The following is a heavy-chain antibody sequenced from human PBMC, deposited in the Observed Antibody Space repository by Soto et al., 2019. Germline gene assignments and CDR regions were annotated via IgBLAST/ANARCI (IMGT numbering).Heavy chain of an antibody. V-gene: IGHV1-2*04. J-gene: IGHJ4*02. CDR2: INPNSGGK. CDR1: GYTFTVYY. CDR3: ARNEPGYSGNGFDY. Sequence: ASVKVSCKASGYTFTVYYIHWVRQAPGQGLEWMGWINPNSGGKNYAQKFQGWVTMTRDTSISTVYMELSRLKSDDTGVYYCARNEPGYSGNGFDYWGQGTLVTVSS. D-gene: IGHD5-12*01.